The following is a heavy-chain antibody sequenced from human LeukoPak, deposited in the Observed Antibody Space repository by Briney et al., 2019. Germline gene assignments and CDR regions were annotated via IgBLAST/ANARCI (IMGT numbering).Heavy chain of an antibody. V-gene: IGHV4-34*01. D-gene: IGHD3-22*01. CDR2: INHSGRT. J-gene: IGHJ5*02. Sequence: SETLSLTCAVYGGSFSGYYWSWIRQPPGKGLEWIGEINHSGRTNYNPSLKSRVTISVDTSKNQFSLKLSSVTAADTAVYYCARRVAYYDSSGYQFDPWGQGTLVTVSS. CDR3: ARRVAYYDSSGYQFDP. CDR1: GGSFSGYY.